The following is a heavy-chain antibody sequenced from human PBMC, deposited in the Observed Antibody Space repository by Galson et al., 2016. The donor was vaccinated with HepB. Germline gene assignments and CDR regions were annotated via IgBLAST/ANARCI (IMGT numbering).Heavy chain of an antibody. J-gene: IGHJ5*02. CDR1: GFTFGDYA. D-gene: IGHD2-2*01. CDR2: IRSKVFGGTT. CDR3: TRAIPATRWWFDP. Sequence: SLRLSCAASGFTFGDYAMNWFRQAPGKGLEWVGFIRSKVFGGTTDYAASAKGRFTISRDDSKSIAYLQMNSLKTEDTAVYYCTRAIPATRWWFDPWGQGTLVTVSS. V-gene: IGHV3-49*03.